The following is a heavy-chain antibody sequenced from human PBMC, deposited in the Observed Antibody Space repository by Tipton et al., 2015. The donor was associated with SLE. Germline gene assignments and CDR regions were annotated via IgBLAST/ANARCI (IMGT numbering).Heavy chain of an antibody. CDR3: AKEQAWAEAAAYYYYGMDV. Sequence: SLRLSCAASGFNFDNYGMSWVRQAPGKGLEWVSVIYTGGITDYADSVNGRFTISRDNSKNTLYLQMNSLRAEDTAVYYCAKEQAWAEAAAYYYYGMDVWGQGTTVTVSS. CDR2: IYTGGIT. CDR1: GFNFDNYG. D-gene: IGHD6-13*01. V-gene: IGHV3-66*02. J-gene: IGHJ6*02.